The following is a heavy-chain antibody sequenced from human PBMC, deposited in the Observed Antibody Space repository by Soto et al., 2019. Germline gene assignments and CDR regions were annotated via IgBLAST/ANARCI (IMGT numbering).Heavy chain of an antibody. D-gene: IGHD2-8*01. Sequence: PSETLSLTCAVSGYVITNGYHWGWIRQPPGKELEWIGTISHSGDTYYNPSLKSRVTISVDTSKNQFSLKLSSVTAADTAVYYCARGHSYTTDQLVLSSFAPWGQGTLVTVS. CDR3: ARGHSYTTDQLVLSSFAP. CDR1: GYVITNGYH. V-gene: IGHV4-38-2*01. CDR2: ISHSGDT. J-gene: IGHJ5*02.